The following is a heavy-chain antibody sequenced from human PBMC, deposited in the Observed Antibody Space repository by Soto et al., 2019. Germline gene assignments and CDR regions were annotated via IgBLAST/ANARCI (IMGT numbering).Heavy chain of an antibody. Sequence: SETLALSCNVYVGYISTFYWNWIRQSAEKGLEWIGRVYITGSTNYHPSLRSRVTMSVDTSKNQFSLKLSSVTAADTAVYYCARGGSDGFDIWGQGTRVTVSS. J-gene: IGHJ3*02. CDR3: ARGGSDGFDI. CDR1: VGYISTFY. CDR2: VYITGST. V-gene: IGHV4-4*07.